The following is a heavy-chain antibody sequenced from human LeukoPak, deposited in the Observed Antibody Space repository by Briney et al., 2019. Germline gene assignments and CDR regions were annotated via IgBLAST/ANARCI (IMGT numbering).Heavy chain of an antibody. D-gene: IGHD2-21*01. CDR2: IYYSGNT. CDR3: ARHDSPTEGAFDV. CDR1: GGSIRSSY. Sequence: PSETLSLTCTVSGGSIRSSYWSWIRQPPGKGLEWIGYIYYSGNTKYNPSLRSRVTISVDTSKNQFSLKLSSVTAADTAVYYCARHDSPTEGAFDVWGQGTVVTVSS. V-gene: IGHV4-59*08. J-gene: IGHJ3*01.